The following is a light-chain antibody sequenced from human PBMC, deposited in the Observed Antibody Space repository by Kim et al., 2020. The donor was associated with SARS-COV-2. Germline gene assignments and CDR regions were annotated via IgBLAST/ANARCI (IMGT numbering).Light chain of an antibody. J-gene: IGKJ1*01. CDR2: VAS. Sequence: DIQMTQSPSSLSASVGDRVTITCRASQSISSYLNWYQQKLGKAPKLLIYVASSLQSGVPSRFSGSGSGTDFTLTISSLQPEDFATYYCQQSYSTPRTFGQGTKVDIK. CDR1: QSISSY. V-gene: IGKV1-39*01. CDR3: QQSYSTPRT.